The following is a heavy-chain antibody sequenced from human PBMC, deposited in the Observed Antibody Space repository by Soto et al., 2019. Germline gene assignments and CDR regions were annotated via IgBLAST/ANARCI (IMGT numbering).Heavy chain of an antibody. CDR1: GGSISSYY. D-gene: IGHD1-26*01. CDR2: IYYSGST. J-gene: IGHJ6*03. Sequence: SESLSLTCTVSGGSISSYYWSWIRQPPGKGLEWIGYIYYSGSTNYNPSLKSRVTISVDTSKNQFSLKLSSVTAADTAVYYCARQVGADYYMDVWGKGTTVNVSS. V-gene: IGHV4-59*08. CDR3: ARQVGADYYMDV.